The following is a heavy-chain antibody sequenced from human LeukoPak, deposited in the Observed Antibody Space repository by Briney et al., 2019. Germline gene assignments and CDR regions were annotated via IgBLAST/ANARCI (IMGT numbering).Heavy chain of an antibody. D-gene: IGHD6-19*01. V-gene: IGHV1-3*01. Sequence: ASVKVSCKASGYTFTSYAMHWVRQAPGQRPEWMGWINAGNGNTKYSQKFQGRVTITRDTSASTAYMELSSLRSEDTAVYYCARSYSSGWIEYYFDYWGQGTLVTVSS. CDR2: INAGNGNT. CDR3: ARSYSSGWIEYYFDY. CDR1: GYTFTSYA. J-gene: IGHJ4*02.